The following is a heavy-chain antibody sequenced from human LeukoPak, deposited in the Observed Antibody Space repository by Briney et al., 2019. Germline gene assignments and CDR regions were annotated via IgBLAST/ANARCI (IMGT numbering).Heavy chain of an antibody. V-gene: IGHV3-53*04. CDR3: ARDRSGSLDAFDI. D-gene: IGHD1-26*01. Sequence: GGSLRLSCSASGFTVSSNYMSWVRQAPGKGLEWVSVLYSDGRTYYADSVKGRFTFSRHISKNTLFLQMSSLRPEDTAVYYCARDRSGSLDAFDIWGQGTMVTVSS. CDR1: GFTVSSNY. J-gene: IGHJ3*02. CDR2: LYSDGRT.